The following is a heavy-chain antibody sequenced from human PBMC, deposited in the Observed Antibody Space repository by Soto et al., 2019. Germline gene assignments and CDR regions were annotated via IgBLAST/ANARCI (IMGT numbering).Heavy chain of an antibody. CDR3: ARLVPRSPVRYCSSTSCYNYFDY. CDR1: SGSISSSNW. CDR2: IYHSGST. Sequence: QVQLQESGPGLVKPSGTLSLTCAVSSGSISSSNWWSWVRQPPGKGLEWIGEIYHSGSTNYNPSLQSRVTLSVDKSKNQFSLKLSSVTAADTAVYYCARLVPRSPVRYCSSTSCYNYFDYWGQGTLVTVSS. J-gene: IGHJ4*02. D-gene: IGHD2-2*02. V-gene: IGHV4-4*02.